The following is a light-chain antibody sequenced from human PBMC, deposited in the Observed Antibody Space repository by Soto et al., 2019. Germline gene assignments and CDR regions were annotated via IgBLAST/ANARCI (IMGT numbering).Light chain of an antibody. CDR1: QSVSSN. Sequence: EIVMTQSPATLSVSPGERATLSCRASQSVSSNLAWYQQKPGQAPRLLIYVASTRATGIPARFSGSGSGTEFTLTISSLQSEDFAVYYCQQYNTWRTFGGGTKVEIK. V-gene: IGKV3-15*01. J-gene: IGKJ4*01. CDR3: QQYNTWRT. CDR2: VAS.